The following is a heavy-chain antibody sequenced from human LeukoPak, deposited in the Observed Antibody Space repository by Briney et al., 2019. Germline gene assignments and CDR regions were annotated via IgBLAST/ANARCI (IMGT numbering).Heavy chain of an antibody. J-gene: IGHJ3*02. CDR3: ATHGRVGVTKGDFDI. CDR1: GFTFSSYG. CDR2: ISYDGNIK. Sequence: GGSLRLSCTASGFTFSSYGMYWVRQAPRKGLEWVASISYDGNIKDYSDSVKGRFTVSRDNSKNTLHLQMNSLRAEDSAMYYCATHGRVGVTKGDFDIWGQGTMVTVSS. V-gene: IGHV3-30*03. D-gene: IGHD1-26*01.